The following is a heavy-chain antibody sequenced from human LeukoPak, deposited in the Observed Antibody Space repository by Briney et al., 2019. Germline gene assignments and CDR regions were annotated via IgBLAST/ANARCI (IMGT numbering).Heavy chain of an antibody. D-gene: IGHD3-9*01. CDR1: GYTFTSYD. V-gene: IGHV1-8*01. CDR2: MNPNSGNT. J-gene: IGHJ6*02. CDR3: ARGLRGYDILTGPYYYYYGMDV. Sequence: ASVKVSCKASGYTFTSYDINWVRQAPGQGLEWMGWMNPNSGNTGYAQKFQGRVTMTRNTSISTAYMELSGLRSEDTAVYYCARGLRGYDILTGPYYYYYGMDVWGQGTTVTVSS.